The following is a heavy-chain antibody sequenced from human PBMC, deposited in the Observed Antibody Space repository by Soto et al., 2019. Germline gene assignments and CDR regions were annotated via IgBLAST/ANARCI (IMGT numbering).Heavy chain of an antibody. Sequence: SETLSLTCAVSGYSISSGYYWGWIRQPPGKGLEWIGSIYHSGSTYYNPSLKSRVTISVDTSKNQFSLKLSSVTAADTAVYYCAIYKYYYDSSGYYRSYYFDYWGQGTLVTVSS. J-gene: IGHJ4*02. CDR2: IYHSGST. CDR1: GYSISSGYY. CDR3: AIYKYYYDSSGYYRSYYFDY. D-gene: IGHD3-22*01. V-gene: IGHV4-38-2*01.